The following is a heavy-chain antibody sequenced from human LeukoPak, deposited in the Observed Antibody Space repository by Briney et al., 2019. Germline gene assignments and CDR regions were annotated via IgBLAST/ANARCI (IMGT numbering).Heavy chain of an antibody. D-gene: IGHD6-19*01. CDR1: GFTFSSYG. Sequence: PGGSLRLSCAASGFTFSSYGMHWVRQAPGKGLEWVAFIRYDGSNKYYADSVKGRFTISRDNSKNTLYLQMNSLRAEDTAVYYCAKVIAVAGTMGYYYYMDVWGKGTTVTVSS. V-gene: IGHV3-30*02. CDR2: IRYDGSNK. CDR3: AKVIAVAGTMGYYYYMDV. J-gene: IGHJ6*03.